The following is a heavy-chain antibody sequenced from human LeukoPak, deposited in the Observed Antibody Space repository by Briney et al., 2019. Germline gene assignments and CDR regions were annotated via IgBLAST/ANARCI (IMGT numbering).Heavy chain of an antibody. CDR2: IYSDNT. V-gene: IGHV3-53*01. CDR3: ARRAGAYSHPYDY. D-gene: IGHD4/OR15-4a*01. J-gene: IGHJ4*02. Sequence: GGSLRLSCTVSGYTVSSNSMSWVRQAPAKGLEWVSFIYSDNTHYSDSVKGRFTISRDNSKNTLYLQMNSLRAEDTAVYYCARRAGAYSHPYDYWGQGTLVTVSS. CDR1: GYTVSSNS.